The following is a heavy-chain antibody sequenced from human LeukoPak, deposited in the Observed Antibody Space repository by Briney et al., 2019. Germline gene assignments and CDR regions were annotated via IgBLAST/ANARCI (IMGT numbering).Heavy chain of an antibody. CDR3: ASRPAPSLGPLDY. CDR1: GFTFSNYA. Sequence: PGGSLRLSCAASGFTFSNYAMAWVRQIPGKGLEWVSIFSGSGGSTHYADAVKGRFTVSRDNSKSTLYLHMNNLRVDDTAIYYCASRPAPSLGPLDYWGQGTLVTVSS. J-gene: IGHJ4*02. D-gene: IGHD2-2*01. V-gene: IGHV3-23*01. CDR2: FSGSGGST.